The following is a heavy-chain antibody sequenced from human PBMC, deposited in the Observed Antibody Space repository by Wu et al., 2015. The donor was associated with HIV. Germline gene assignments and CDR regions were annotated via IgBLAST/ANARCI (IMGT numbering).Heavy chain of an antibody. D-gene: IGHD5-12*01. CDR1: GYTFRNYG. Sequence: QVHLVQSGAEVKKPGASMKVSCKASGYTFRNYGISWVRQAPGQGLEWMGWISAYNGNTDYAQKLQGRVTMTTDTSTNTAYMELRGLRSDDTAVYYCARKGAYSGYDFDYWGQGTLVTVSS. CDR3: ARKGAYSGYDFDY. CDR2: ISAYNGNT. J-gene: IGHJ4*02. V-gene: IGHV1-18*01.